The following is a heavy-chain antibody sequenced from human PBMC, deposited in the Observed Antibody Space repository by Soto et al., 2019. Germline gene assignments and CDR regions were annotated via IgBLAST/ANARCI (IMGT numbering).Heavy chain of an antibody. V-gene: IGHV4-30-2*01. Sequence: QLQLQESVSGLVTPSQTLSLTCAVSGVSISSGDYSWSWIRQPPGEGLEWIGYIYHDGKTLYKPSLKSRVTISLDRSRNQFSLKLSSVTAADTAVYYCASDYGSGSYRFDYWGQGTLVTVSS. J-gene: IGHJ4*02. CDR2: IYHDGKT. CDR1: GVSISSGDYS. CDR3: ASDYGSGSYRFDY. D-gene: IGHD3-10*01.